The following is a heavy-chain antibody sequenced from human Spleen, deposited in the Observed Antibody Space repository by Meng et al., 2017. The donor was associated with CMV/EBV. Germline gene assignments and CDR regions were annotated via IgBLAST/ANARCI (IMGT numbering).Heavy chain of an antibody. CDR2: IYYSGST. CDR1: GGSISSYY. V-gene: IGHV4-59*01. CDR3: ARDEVYTFDP. Sequence: QVQLQESGPGLVKPSETLSLTCTVSGGSISSYYWSWIRQPPGKGLEWIGYIYYSGSTNYNPSLKSRVTISVDTSKNQFSLKLSSVTAADTAVYYCARDEVYTFDPWGQGTLVTVSS. J-gene: IGHJ5*02. D-gene: IGHD2-8*01.